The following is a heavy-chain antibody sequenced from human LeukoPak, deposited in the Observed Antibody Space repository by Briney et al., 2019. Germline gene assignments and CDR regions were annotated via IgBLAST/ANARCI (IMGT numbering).Heavy chain of an antibody. V-gene: IGHV3-23*01. Sequence: GGSLRLSCAASGFTFSSYGMSWVRQAPGKGLEWVSSISGSGGSTNYADSVKGRFTISRDNSKNTLYLQMNSLRAEDTAVYYCAKDGPHYYFDYWGQGTLVTVSS. CDR2: ISGSGGST. CDR3: AKDGPHYYFDY. CDR1: GFTFSSYG. J-gene: IGHJ4*02.